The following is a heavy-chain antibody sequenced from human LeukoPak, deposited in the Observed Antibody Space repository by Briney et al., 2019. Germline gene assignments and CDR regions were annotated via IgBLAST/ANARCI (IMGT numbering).Heavy chain of an antibody. Sequence: SVKVSCKASGGTFSSYAISWVRQAPGQGLEWMGGIIPIFATAKYAQKFQGRVTITADESTSTAYMELRSLRSDDTAVYYCARGGGSRRDGYIGLLDYWGQGTLVTVSS. D-gene: IGHD5-24*01. CDR1: GGTFSSYA. CDR2: IIPIFATA. CDR3: ARGGGSRRDGYIGLLDY. J-gene: IGHJ4*02. V-gene: IGHV1-69*13.